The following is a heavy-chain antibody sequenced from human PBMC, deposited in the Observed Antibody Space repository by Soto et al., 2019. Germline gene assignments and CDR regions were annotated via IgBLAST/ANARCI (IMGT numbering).Heavy chain of an antibody. CDR3: AKARGFGELLYAPDY. J-gene: IGHJ4*02. V-gene: IGHV3-23*01. CDR2: ISGSGGTT. CDR1: GFTFSGYA. D-gene: IGHD3-10*01. Sequence: EVQLLESGGNLVQPGGSLRLSCVASGFTFSGYAMNWVRQAPGKGLEWVSAISGSGGTTHYAVSVKGRFTISRDNSKNTLFLQMNSLRAEDTAVYYCAKARGFGELLYAPDYWGQGTNVTISS.